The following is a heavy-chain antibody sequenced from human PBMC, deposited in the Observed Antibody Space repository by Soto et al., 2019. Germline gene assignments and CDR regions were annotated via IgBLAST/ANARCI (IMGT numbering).Heavy chain of an antibody. J-gene: IGHJ4*02. CDR2: IYPGDSDT. V-gene: IGHV5-51*01. CDR1: GYTFTAYW. Sequence: GESLKISCKASGYTFTAYWIGWVRQMPGKGLEWMGIIYPGDSDTRYSPSFKGQVTISADKSISTAYLQWSSLKASVTAIYYFARSSPYSNIVATIYYFDYWGQGTLVTVSS. CDR3: ARSSPYSNIVATIYYFDY. D-gene: IGHD5-12*01.